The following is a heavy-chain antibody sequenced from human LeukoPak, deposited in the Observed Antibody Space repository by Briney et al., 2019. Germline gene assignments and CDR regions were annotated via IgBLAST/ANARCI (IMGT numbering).Heavy chain of an antibody. CDR3: AKEAYNYKSQYFDP. Sequence: GGSLRLSCAASGFTFSPYAMNWVRQAPGKGLEWVSSISGGGGIIYYAESVKGRFTISRDDSKNTLYLQMNSLRVEDTAVYYCAKEAYNYKSQYFDPWGQRTLVTAFS. CDR1: GFTFSPYA. V-gene: IGHV3-23*01. J-gene: IGHJ5*02. CDR2: ISGGGGII. D-gene: IGHD3-16*01.